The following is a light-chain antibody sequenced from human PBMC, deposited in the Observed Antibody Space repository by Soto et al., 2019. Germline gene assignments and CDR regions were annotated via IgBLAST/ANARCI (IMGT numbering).Light chain of an antibody. Sequence: QSVLTQPPSTSGTPGQRVTISCSGSSSNIGSNFVYWFQQLPGTAPKLLIHRDNQRPSGVPGRLSGSKSGTSASLAISGLRSEDEADYYCSAWDDSLSALVFGGGTQLTVL. CDR1: SSNIGSNF. V-gene: IGLV1-47*01. J-gene: IGLJ2*01. CDR2: RDN. CDR3: SAWDDSLSALV.